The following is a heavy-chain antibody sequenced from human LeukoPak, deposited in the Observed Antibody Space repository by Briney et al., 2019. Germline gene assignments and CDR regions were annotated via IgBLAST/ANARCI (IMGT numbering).Heavy chain of an antibody. CDR2: IYYSGST. Sequence: SETLSLTCTVSGGSISSSSYYWGWIRQPPGKGLEWIGSIYYSGSTYYNPSLKSRVTISVDTSKNQFSLKLSSVTAAGTAVYYCARQSFHPNYYGSGSYPDYWGQGTLVTVSS. CDR3: ARQSFHPNYYGSGSYPDY. D-gene: IGHD3-10*01. J-gene: IGHJ4*02. V-gene: IGHV4-39*01. CDR1: GGSISSSSYY.